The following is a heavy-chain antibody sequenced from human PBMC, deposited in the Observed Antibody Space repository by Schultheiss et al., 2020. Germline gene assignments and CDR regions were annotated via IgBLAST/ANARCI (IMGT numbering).Heavy chain of an antibody. V-gene: IGHV3-23*01. J-gene: IGHJ4*02. Sequence: GGSLRLSCAASGFTFSSYAMSWVRQAPGKGLEWVSAISGSGGSTYYADSVKCRFTISRDNSKNTLYLQMNSLRAEDTAVYYCAREGGGSYYDSSGHHPFDYWGLGTLVTVSS. D-gene: IGHD3-22*01. CDR3: AREGGGSYYDSSGHHPFDY. CDR2: ISGSGGST. CDR1: GFTFSSYA.